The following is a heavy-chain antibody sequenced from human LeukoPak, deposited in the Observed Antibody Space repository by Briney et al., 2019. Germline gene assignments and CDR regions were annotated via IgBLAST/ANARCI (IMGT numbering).Heavy chain of an antibody. CDR3: ARRYSGSYSNWFDP. CDR2: ISAYNGNT. D-gene: IGHD1-26*01. V-gene: IGHV1-18*01. Sequence: ASVKVSCKASGYTFTSYGISWVRQAPGQGLEWMGWISAYNGNTNYAQKLQGRVTMTTDTSTSTAYMELRSLRSDDTAVYYCARRYSGSYSNWFDPWGQGTLVTVSS. J-gene: IGHJ5*02. CDR1: GYTFTSYG.